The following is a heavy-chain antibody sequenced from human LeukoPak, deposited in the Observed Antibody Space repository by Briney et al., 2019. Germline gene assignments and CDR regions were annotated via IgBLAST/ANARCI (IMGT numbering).Heavy chain of an antibody. D-gene: IGHD4-17*01. J-gene: IGHJ2*01. CDR1: GGSFSGYY. Sequence: SETLSLTCAVYGGSFSGYYWSWIRQPPGKGLEWIGYIYYSGNTYYNPSLKNRVTISIDTSKNQFSLKLSSVTAADTAVYYCASRDTTSYWYFDLWGRGTLVTVSS. CDR3: ASRDTTSYWYFDL. V-gene: IGHV4-30-4*08. CDR2: IYYSGNT.